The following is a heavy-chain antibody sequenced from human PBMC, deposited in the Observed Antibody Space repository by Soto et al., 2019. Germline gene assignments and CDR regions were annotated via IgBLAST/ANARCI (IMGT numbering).Heavy chain of an antibody. CDR3: ARGPPGEWSGYPTDY. D-gene: IGHD3-3*01. J-gene: IGHJ4*02. V-gene: IGHV3-30-3*01. CDR2: ISYDGSNK. CDR1: GFTFSSYA. Sequence: QVQLVESGGGVVQPGRSLRLSCAASGFTFSSYAMHWVRQAPGKGLEWVAVISYDGSNKYYADSVKGRFTISRDNSKNTLYLQMNSLRAEDTAVYYCARGPPGEWSGYPTDYWGQGTLVTVSS.